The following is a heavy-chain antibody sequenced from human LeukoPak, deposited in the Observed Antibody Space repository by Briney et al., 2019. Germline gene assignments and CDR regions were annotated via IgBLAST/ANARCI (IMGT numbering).Heavy chain of an antibody. V-gene: IGHV1-18*01. J-gene: IGHJ5*02. D-gene: IGHD6-19*01. CDR1: GYTFTSYG. Sequence: ASVKVSCKASGYTFTSYGISWVRQAPGQGLEWMGWISAYNGNTNYAQKLQGRVTMTTDTSTSTAYMELRSLRSDDTAVYYCARSIAVAGSNWFDPWGQGTLVTVSS. CDR3: ARSIAVAGSNWFDP. CDR2: ISAYNGNT.